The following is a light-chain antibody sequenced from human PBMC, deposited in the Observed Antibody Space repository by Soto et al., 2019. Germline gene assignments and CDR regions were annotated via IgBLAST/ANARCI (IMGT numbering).Light chain of an antibody. J-gene: IGLJ2*01. Sequence: QSALTQPASVSGSPGQSITISCTGTSSDVGGYNYVSWYQQHPGKAPKLMIYDVSNRPSGVSNRFSGSKSGNTASLTISGLRAEDEADSYCSSYPSSSTDFGGGTKPPVL. CDR1: SSDVGGYNY. CDR3: SSYPSSSTD. V-gene: IGLV2-14*01. CDR2: DVS.